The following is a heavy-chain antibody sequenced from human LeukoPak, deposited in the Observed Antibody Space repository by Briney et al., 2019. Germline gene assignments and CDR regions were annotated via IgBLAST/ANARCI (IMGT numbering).Heavy chain of an antibody. J-gene: IGHJ4*02. CDR2: ISISADMT. CDR3: ANEEVPNDY. CDR1: GFPFSSHA. Sequence: PGGSLRLSCEVSGFPFSSHAMSWVSQAPGRGLEWVSGISISADMTYYADSVQGRFIISRDNSKNTLYLQMDSLRVEDTAVYYCANEEVPNDYWGQGTLVTVSS. D-gene: IGHD4/OR15-4a*01. V-gene: IGHV3-23*01.